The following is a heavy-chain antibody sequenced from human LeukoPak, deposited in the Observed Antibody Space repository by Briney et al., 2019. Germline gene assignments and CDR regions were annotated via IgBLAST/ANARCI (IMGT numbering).Heavy chain of an antibody. CDR1: GGSISSYY. CDR2: IYYSGST. V-gene: IGHV4-59*01. D-gene: IGHD3-22*01. Sequence: SETLSLTCTVSGGSISSYYWSWIRQPPGKGLEWIGYIYYSGSTNYNPSLKSRVTISVDTSKNQFSLKLSSVTAADTAVYYCARGLYDSSGYYHRGGVYWGQRTLVTVSS. J-gene: IGHJ4*02. CDR3: ARGLYDSSGYYHRGGVY.